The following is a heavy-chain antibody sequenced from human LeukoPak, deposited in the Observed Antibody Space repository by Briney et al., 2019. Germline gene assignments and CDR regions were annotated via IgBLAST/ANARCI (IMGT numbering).Heavy chain of an antibody. CDR3: ARGRGYSYD. Sequence: GGSLRLSCAASGFTFSSYSMNWVRQAPGKGLEWVSSISSRSSYIYYADSVKGRFTMSRDNAKNSLYLQMNSLRAEDTAVYYCARGRGYSYDWGQGTLVTVSS. J-gene: IGHJ4*02. CDR1: GFTFSSYS. V-gene: IGHV3-21*01. CDR2: ISSRSSYI. D-gene: IGHD5-18*01.